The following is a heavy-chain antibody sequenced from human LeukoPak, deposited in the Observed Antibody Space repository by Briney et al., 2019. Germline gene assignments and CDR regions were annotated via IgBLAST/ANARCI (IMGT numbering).Heavy chain of an antibody. J-gene: IGHJ3*02. V-gene: IGHV1-2*06. CDR1: GYTFTGYY. D-gene: IGHD3-22*01. CDR2: INPNSGGT. CDR3: ARAGIWDYSDSSGYHNGAFDM. Sequence: ASVKVSCKASGYTFTGYYMHWVRQAPGQGLEWMGRINPNSGGTNYAQKFQGRVTMTRDTSISTTYMELTRLRSDDTAVYYCARAGIWDYSDSSGYHNGAFDMWGQGTMVTVSS.